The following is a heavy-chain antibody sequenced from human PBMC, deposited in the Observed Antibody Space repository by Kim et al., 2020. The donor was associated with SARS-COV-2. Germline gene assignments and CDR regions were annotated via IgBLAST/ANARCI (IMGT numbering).Heavy chain of an antibody. Sequence: SETLSLTCLVSGDSISETGYYWSWIRQSPENGLQWIASIHYSGSAFYLPSLMSRATISVDPSINRFSLKLRSVTAADTAMYYCARLVRGVSPMYYYFDLWGRGSFVPVSS. CDR1: GDSISETGYY. CDR2: IHYSGSA. CDR3: ARLVRGVSPMYYYFDL. D-gene: IGHD3-10*02. J-gene: IGHJ2*01. V-gene: IGHV4-31*03.